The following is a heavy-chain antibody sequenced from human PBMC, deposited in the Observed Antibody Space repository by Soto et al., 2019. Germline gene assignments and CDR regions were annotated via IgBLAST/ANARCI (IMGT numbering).Heavy chain of an antibody. CDR2: INPKFGDT. D-gene: IGHD3-10*01. Sequence: QVQLVQSGAEVKEPGDSVRVSCEASGYTFTAYYIHWVRQAPGQGLEWMGWINPKFGDTTYAQDFQSRVSMTSDMSISAVYMELSRLTSDDTAIYYCARNLDYYYGPGSATGHGFWGQGTTVTVFS. V-gene: IGHV1-2*02. CDR3: ARNLDYYYGPGSATGHGF. CDR1: GYTFTAYY. J-gene: IGHJ6*02.